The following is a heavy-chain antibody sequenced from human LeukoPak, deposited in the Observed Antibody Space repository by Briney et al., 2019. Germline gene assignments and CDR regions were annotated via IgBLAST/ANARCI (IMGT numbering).Heavy chain of an antibody. Sequence: GGSLRLSRAASGFTFSSYSMNWVRQAPEKGLEWVSYISSSSSTIYYADSVKGRFTISRDNAKNSLYLQMNSLRAEDTAVYYCIVLAVTATLGFDYWGQGTLVTVSS. CDR2: ISSSSSTI. CDR3: IVLAVTATLGFDY. CDR1: GFTFSSYS. D-gene: IGHD6-19*01. J-gene: IGHJ4*02. V-gene: IGHV3-48*01.